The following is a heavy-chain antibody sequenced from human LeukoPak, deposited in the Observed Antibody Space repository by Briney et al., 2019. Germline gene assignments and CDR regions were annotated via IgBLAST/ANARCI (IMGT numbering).Heavy chain of an antibody. CDR2: INPNSGGT. Sequence: ASVKVSCKASGYTFTGYYMHWVRQAPGQGLEWMGWINPNSGGTNYAQKFQGRVTMTRDTSISTAHMELSRLRSDDTAVYYCARVWVVPAAMDYWGQGTLVTVSS. V-gene: IGHV1-2*02. J-gene: IGHJ4*02. CDR3: ARVWVVPAAMDY. CDR1: GYTFTGYY. D-gene: IGHD2-2*01.